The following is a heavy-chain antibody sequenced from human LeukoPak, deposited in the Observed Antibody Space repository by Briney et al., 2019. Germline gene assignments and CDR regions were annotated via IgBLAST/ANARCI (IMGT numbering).Heavy chain of an antibody. CDR3: ARRYSNYSFDY. V-gene: IGHV4-38-2*01. CDR1: GYSITSGYY. CDR2: IYQSGST. J-gene: IGHJ4*02. Sequence: SETLSLTCGVSGYSITSGYYWAWIRQPPGKGLEWIGNIYQSGSTYYNPSFKSRVTISVDTSKNQFSLKLSSVTAADTAVYYCARRYSNYSFDYWGQGTLVTVSS. D-gene: IGHD4-11*01.